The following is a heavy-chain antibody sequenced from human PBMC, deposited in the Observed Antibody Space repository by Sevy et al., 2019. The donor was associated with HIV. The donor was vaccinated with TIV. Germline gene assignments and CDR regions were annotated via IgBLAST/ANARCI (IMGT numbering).Heavy chain of an antibody. CDR3: AKLASCGGDSYYFDF. J-gene: IGHJ4*02. CDR1: GYTFTDYD. Sequence: ASVKVSCKASGYTFTDYDITWVRQVTGQGLELVGWMNPNSVHTAYTENFQGRVSTTRDTSISTAYMELSSLRSEDTAVYYCAKLASCGGDSYYFDFWGQGTLVTVSS. CDR2: MNPNSVHT. V-gene: IGHV1-8*01. D-gene: IGHD2-21*02.